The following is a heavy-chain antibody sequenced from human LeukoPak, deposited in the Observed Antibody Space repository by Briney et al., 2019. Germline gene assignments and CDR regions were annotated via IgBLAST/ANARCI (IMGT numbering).Heavy chain of an antibody. J-gene: IGHJ4*02. CDR1: GYSFTSYW. Sequence: VESLMTYCKGSGYSFTSYWIGWGRQMPGKGLEWMGIIYPGDSDTRYSPSFQGQVTISADKTISTAYLQWSSLKASDAAMYYCASSPAWVGYDSSGYYLDYWGQGTLVTVSS. CDR3: ASSPAWVGYDSSGYYLDY. CDR2: IYPGDSDT. V-gene: IGHV5-51*01. D-gene: IGHD3-22*01.